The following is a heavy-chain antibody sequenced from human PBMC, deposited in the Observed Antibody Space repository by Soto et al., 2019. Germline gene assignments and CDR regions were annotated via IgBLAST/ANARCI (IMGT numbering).Heavy chain of an antibody. J-gene: IGHJ4*02. CDR1: GFTFSNAW. D-gene: IGHD3-16*02. CDR3: TAGIMITFGRVIVFPPTDY. CDR2: IKSKTDGGTT. V-gene: IGHV3-15*01. Sequence: GGSLRLSCAASGFTFSNAWMSWVRQAPGKGLEWVGRIKSKTDGGTTDYAAPVKGRFTISRDDSKNTLYLQMNSLKTEDTAVYYCTAGIMITFGRVIVFPPTDYWGQGTLVTVSS.